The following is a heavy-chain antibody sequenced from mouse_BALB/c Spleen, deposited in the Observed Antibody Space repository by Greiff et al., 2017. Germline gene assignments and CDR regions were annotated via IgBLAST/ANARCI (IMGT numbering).Heavy chain of an antibody. D-gene: IGHD2-14*01. CDR1: GFTFSDYY. V-gene: IGHV5-4*02. Sequence: EVKLMESGGGLVKPGGSLKLSCAASGFTFSDYYMYWVRQTPEKRLEWVATISDGGSYTYYPDSVKGRFTISRDNAKNTLYLQMSSLKSEDTAMYYGARAYYRYNDGFAYWGQGTTLTVSS. CDR2: ISDGGSYT. J-gene: IGHJ2*01. CDR3: ARAYYRYNDGFAY.